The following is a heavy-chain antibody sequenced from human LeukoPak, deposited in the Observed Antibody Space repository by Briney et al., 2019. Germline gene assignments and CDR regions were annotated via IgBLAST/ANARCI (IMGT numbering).Heavy chain of an antibody. J-gene: IGHJ1*01. CDR1: GFSFSNFG. V-gene: IGHV3-33*01. CDR3: VRGEYSSSWHSEYFQY. CDR2: IWHDGSNS. Sequence: GGSLRLSCAAPGFSFSNFGMHWVRQAPGKGLEWVAIIWHDGSNSYYADSVKGRFTISRDNSKNTLSLQMNSLRVKDTAVYYCVRGEYSSSWHSEYFQYWGQGTLVTVSS. D-gene: IGHD6-13*01.